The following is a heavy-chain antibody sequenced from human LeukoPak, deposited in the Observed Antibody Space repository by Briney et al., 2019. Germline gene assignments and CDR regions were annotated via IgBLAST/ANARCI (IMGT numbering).Heavy chain of an antibody. CDR1: GDSVSSNSAT. V-gene: IGHV6-1*01. CDR3: ARGVKIEYSSSSRNWYFDL. D-gene: IGHD6-6*01. J-gene: IGHJ2*01. Sequence: SQTLSLTCAISGDSVSSNSATWNWIRQSPSRGLEWLGRTYFRSKWYNDYAVSVKSRITINPDSSKNQFSLQLNSVTPEDTAVYYCARGVKIEYSSSSRNWYFDLWGRGTLVTVSS. CDR2: TYFRSKWYN.